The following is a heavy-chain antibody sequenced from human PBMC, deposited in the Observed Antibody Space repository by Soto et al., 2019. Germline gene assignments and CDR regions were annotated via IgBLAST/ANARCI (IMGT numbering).Heavy chain of an antibody. CDR2: ISAYNGNT. J-gene: IGHJ5*02. D-gene: IGHD2-15*01. Sequence: ASVKVSCKASGYTFTSYGISWVRQAPGQGLEWMGWISAYNGNTNYAQKLQGRATMTTDTSTSTAYMELSSLRSDDTAVYYCAKDTVPVATPWFDPWGQGTLVTVSS. CDR1: GYTFTSYG. CDR3: AKDTVPVATPWFDP. V-gene: IGHV1-18*01.